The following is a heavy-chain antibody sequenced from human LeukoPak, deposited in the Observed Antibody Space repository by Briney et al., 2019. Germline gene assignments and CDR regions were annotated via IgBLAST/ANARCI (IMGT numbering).Heavy chain of an antibody. Sequence: SETLTLTCTVSGGSISNYYWSWMRQPPGKGLEWIGYIYYSGSTNYNPSLKSRVTISVDTSKNQFSLKLRSVTAADTAMYYCARDRHYGSGDHFDYWGQGTLVTVSS. CDR2: IYYSGST. CDR1: GGSISNYY. J-gene: IGHJ4*02. D-gene: IGHD3-10*01. V-gene: IGHV4-59*01. CDR3: ARDRHYGSGDHFDY.